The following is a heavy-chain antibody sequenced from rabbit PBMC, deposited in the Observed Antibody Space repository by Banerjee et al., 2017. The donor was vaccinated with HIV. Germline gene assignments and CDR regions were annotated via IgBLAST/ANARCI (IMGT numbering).Heavy chain of an antibody. V-gene: IGHV1S40*01. J-gene: IGHJ3*01. CDR3: ARDDRYYSGINYYRL. Sequence: QSLEESGGDLVKPGASLTLTCTASGFSFSGAYYMCWVRQAPGKGLEWIACIYTGSSGSTYYASWAKGRFTISKTSSTTVTLQMTSLTAADTATYFCARDDRYYSGINYYRLWGQGTLVTVS. CDR1: GFSFSGAYY. D-gene: IGHD8-1*01. CDR2: IYTGSSGST.